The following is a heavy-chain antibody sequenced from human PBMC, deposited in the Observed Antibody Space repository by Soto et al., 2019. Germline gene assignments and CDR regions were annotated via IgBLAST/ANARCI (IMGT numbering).Heavy chain of an antibody. Sequence: QLQLQESGSGLVTPSHTLSLTCTVSGGSISNAAYSWSWIRQPPGKGLEWIGYIYPSGMPFYNPSLRIRVTISIDRSNDQFSLNLKSVTASDTAVYYCARERGGYGLFDSWGQGTLVTVSS. J-gene: IGHJ4*02. V-gene: IGHV4-30-2*01. D-gene: IGHD5-18*01. CDR3: ARERGGYGLFDS. CDR2: IYPSGMP. CDR1: GGSISNAAYS.